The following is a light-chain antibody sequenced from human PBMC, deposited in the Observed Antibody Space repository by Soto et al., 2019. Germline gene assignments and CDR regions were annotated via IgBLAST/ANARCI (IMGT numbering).Light chain of an antibody. V-gene: IGLV2-11*01. J-gene: IGLJ1*01. CDR1: SSNVGRYKY. Sequence: QSVLTQPRSVSGSPGQSVTISCTGTSSNVGRYKYVSWYQHHPGKAPKLMIYDVTMRPSGVPDRFSGSKSGNTASLTISWLEDEDEADYYCCSYACTYTYVFETGTKVXVL. CDR3: CSYACTYTYV. CDR2: DVT.